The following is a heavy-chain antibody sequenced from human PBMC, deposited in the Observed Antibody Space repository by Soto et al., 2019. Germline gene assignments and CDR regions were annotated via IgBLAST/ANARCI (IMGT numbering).Heavy chain of an antibody. Sequence: SETLSLTCTVSGGSVSSGSYYWSWIRQPPGKGLEWIGYIYYSGSTNYNPSLRSRVTISVDTSKNQFSLKLSSVTAADTAVYYCARFMIPHDAFDIWGQGTMVTVSS. CDR3: ARFMIPHDAFDI. J-gene: IGHJ3*02. D-gene: IGHD3-3*01. CDR1: GGSVSSGSYY. V-gene: IGHV4-61*01. CDR2: IYYSGST.